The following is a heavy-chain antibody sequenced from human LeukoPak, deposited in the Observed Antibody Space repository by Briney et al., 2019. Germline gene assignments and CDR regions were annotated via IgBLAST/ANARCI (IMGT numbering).Heavy chain of an antibody. CDR3: AANYYERSGYLCGMDV. D-gene: IGHD3-22*01. Sequence: AASVKVSCKASGYTFTSYYMHWVRQAPGQGLEWMGIINPSGGNTSYAQKFQGRVTMTTDTSTSTVYMELSSLRSEDTAVYYCAANYYERSGYLCGMDVWGQGTTVTVSS. V-gene: IGHV1-46*01. J-gene: IGHJ6*02. CDR1: GYTFTSYY. CDR2: INPSGGNT.